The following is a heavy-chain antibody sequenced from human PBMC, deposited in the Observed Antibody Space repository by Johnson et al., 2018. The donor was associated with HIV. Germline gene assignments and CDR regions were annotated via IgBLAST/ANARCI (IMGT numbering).Heavy chain of an antibody. V-gene: IGHV3-13*01. CDR1: GFTFSSYD. D-gene: IGHD6-19*01. CDR2: IGTAGDT. Sequence: VQLVESGGGLVQPGGSLRLSCAASGFTFSSYDMHWVRQATGKGLEWVSAIGTAGDTYYPGSVKGRFTISRENSKNSLYLQMNRLRAGDTAVYYCARAAVAAPSAFDIWGQGTMVTVSS. CDR3: ARAAVAAPSAFDI. J-gene: IGHJ3*02.